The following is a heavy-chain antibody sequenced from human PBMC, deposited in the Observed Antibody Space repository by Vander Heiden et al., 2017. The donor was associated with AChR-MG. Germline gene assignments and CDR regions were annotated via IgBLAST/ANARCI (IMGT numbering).Heavy chain of an antibody. CDR1: GYSFNNYW. V-gene: IGHV5-51*01. CDR2: IYADDADT. CDR3: ARHHDYYDSTGYPEY. D-gene: IGHD3-22*01. J-gene: IGHJ4*02. Sequence: EVQLVQSGAEVRKPGESLKISCKGSGYSFNNYWVAWVRQMPGKGLEWMGIIYADDADTTYSPSFEGQVTISADKSRSTAYLQWSSLKASDTAMYYCARHHDYYDSTGYPEYWGLGTLVTVSS.